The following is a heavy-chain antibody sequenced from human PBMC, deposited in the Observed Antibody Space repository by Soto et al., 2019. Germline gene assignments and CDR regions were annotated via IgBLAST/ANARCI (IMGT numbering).Heavy chain of an antibody. V-gene: IGHV4-59*01. CDR1: GGSISSYY. J-gene: IGHJ5*02. Sequence: SETLSLTCTVSGGSISSYYWSWIRQPPGKGLEWIGYIYYSGSTNYNPSLKSRVTISVDTSKNQFSLKLSSVTAADTAVYYCARDGGSSWYNWFDPWGQGALVTVSS. CDR2: IYYSGST. D-gene: IGHD6-13*01. CDR3: ARDGGSSWYNWFDP.